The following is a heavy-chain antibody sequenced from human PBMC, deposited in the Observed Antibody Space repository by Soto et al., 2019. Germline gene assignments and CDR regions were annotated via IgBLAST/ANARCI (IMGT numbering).Heavy chain of an antibody. Sequence: SETLSLTCTFSGGSISSGGYYWSWIRQHPGKGLEWIGYIYYSGSTYYNPSLKSRVTISVDTSKNQFSLKLSSVTAADTAVYYCARGILGYCSSTSCYADPNWFDPWGQGTLVTVS. D-gene: IGHD2-2*01. V-gene: IGHV4-31*03. CDR3: ARGILGYCSSTSCYADPNWFDP. CDR1: GGSISSGGYY. CDR2: IYYSGST. J-gene: IGHJ5*02.